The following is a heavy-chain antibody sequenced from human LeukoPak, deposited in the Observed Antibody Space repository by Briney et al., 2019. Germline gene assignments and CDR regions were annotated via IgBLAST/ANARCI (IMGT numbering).Heavy chain of an antibody. CDR3: ARDPGGYCSSTSCPPGYYMDV. CDR1: GFTFSSYG. D-gene: IGHD2-2*01. CDR2: IWYDGSNK. Sequence: GRSLRLSGGASGFTFSSYGMHWFRQAPGKGLEWVAVIWYDGSNKYYADSVKGRFTISRDNSKNTLYLQMNSLRAEDTAVYYCARDPGGYCSSTSCPPGYYMDVWGKGTTVTVSS. V-gene: IGHV3-33*01. J-gene: IGHJ6*03.